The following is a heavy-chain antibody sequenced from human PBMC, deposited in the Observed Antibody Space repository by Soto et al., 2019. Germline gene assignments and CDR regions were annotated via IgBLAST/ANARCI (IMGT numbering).Heavy chain of an antibody. CDR3: ARGVVATRNFAY. D-gene: IGHD5-12*01. V-gene: IGHV1-18*01. Sequence: ASVKVSCKASGYTFTTYGISWVRQAPGQGLEWLGWISAYNGNTNYAQKVQGRVTVTTDTSTSTAYMELRSLTSDDTAVYYCARGVVATRNFAYWGQGTLVTVSS. J-gene: IGHJ4*02. CDR1: GYTFTTYG. CDR2: ISAYNGNT.